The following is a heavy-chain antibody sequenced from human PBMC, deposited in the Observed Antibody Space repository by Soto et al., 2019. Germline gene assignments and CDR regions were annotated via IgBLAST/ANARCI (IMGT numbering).Heavy chain of an antibody. CDR1: GGFLSESY. J-gene: IGHJ5*02. V-gene: IGHV4-34*01. CDR3: VRIRYQLPSSVLWLDP. Sequence: SETLSLTCAVYGGFLSESYWTRIRKPPGKGLEWIGEINHVGGTNYNPSLKSRVTMSVDTSQNQFSLRLISVTAADTAMYFCVRIRYQLPSSVLWLDPWGQGTPVTVSS. D-gene: IGHD3-16*01. CDR2: INHVGGT.